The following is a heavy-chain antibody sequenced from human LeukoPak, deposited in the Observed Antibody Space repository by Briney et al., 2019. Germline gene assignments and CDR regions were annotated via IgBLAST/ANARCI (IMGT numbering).Heavy chain of an antibody. Sequence: SVKVSCKASGGTFSSYAISWVRQAPGQGLEWMGRIIPISGTANYAQKFQGRVTITTDESTSTAYMELSSLRSEDTAVYCCARDDFWSGRDYWGQGTLVTVSS. D-gene: IGHD3-3*01. V-gene: IGHV1-69*05. CDR1: GGTFSSYA. CDR2: IIPISGTA. J-gene: IGHJ4*02. CDR3: ARDDFWSGRDY.